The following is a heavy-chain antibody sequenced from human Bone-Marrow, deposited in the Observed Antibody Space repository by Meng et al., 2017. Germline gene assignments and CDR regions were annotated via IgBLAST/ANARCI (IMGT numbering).Heavy chain of an antibody. V-gene: IGHV3-48*03. D-gene: IGHD5-12*01. CDR1: GFTFSSYE. CDR3: ARDGAYSGYDYGFRY. Sequence: GESLKISCAASGFTFSSYEMNWVRQAPGKGLEWVSYISSSGSTIYYADSVKGRFTISRDNAKNSLYLQMNSLRAEDTAVYYCARDGAYSGYDYGFRYWGQGTLVTVSS. J-gene: IGHJ4*02. CDR2: ISSSGSTI.